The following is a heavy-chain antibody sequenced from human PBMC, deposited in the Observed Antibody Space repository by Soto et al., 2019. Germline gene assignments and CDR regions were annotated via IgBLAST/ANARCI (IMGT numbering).Heavy chain of an antibody. CDR1: GGSFSGYY. J-gene: IGHJ4*02. CDR3: ARTTHDYGHLGDFDY. D-gene: IGHD4-17*01. V-gene: IGHV4-34*01. CDR2: INHSGST. Sequence: PSETLSLTCAVYGGSFSGYYWSWIRQPPGKGLEWIGEINHSGSTNYNPSLKSRVTISVDTSKNQFSLKLSSVTAADTAVYYCARTTHDYGHLGDFDYWGQGTLVTVST.